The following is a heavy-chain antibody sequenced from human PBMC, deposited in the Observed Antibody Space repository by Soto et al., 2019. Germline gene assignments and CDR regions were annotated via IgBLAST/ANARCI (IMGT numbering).Heavy chain of an antibody. CDR2: ISGSGGST. V-gene: IGHV3-23*01. D-gene: IGHD6-13*01. Sequence: GGSLRLSCAASVFTFSSYAMSWVRQAPGKGLEWVSAISGSGGSTYYADSVKGRFTISRDNSKNTLYLQMNSLRAEDTAVYYCAKDQSSSPGYGMDVWGQGTTVTVSS. J-gene: IGHJ6*02. CDR1: VFTFSSYA. CDR3: AKDQSSSPGYGMDV.